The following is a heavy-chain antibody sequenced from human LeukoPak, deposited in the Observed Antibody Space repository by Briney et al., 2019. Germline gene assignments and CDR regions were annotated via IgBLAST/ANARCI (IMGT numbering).Heavy chain of an antibody. D-gene: IGHD1-14*01. CDR1: GLTVNSNY. Sequence: PGGSLRLSCAASGLTVNSNYMSWVRQAPGKGLEWVSVFYSGGSTYYADSVKGRFTISRDNSKNTLYLQMNSLRAEDTAVYYCARQRDRYYFDYWGQGTLVTVSS. CDR3: ARQRDRYYFDY. V-gene: IGHV3-66*02. CDR2: FYSGGST. J-gene: IGHJ4*02.